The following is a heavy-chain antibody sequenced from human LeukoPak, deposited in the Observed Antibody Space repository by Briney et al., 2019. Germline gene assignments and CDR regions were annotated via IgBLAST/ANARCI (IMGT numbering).Heavy chain of an antibody. D-gene: IGHD2/OR15-2a*01. Sequence: ETLSLTCAVYGGSFSGYYWSWIRQPPGEVLEWVSGISGSDGSTYYADSVKGRFTISRDNSKNTLFLQMNSLRAEDTAVYYCAKDSAKKYDDYWGQGTLVTVSS. CDR1: GGSFSGYY. J-gene: IGHJ4*02. V-gene: IGHV3-23*01. CDR2: ISGSDGST. CDR3: AKDSAKKYDDY.